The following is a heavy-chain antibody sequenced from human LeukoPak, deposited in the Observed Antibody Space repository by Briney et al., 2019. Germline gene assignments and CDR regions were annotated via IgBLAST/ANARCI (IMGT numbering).Heavy chain of an antibody. V-gene: IGHV3-74*01. Sequence: GGSLRLSCAASRFTFSSYLMHWVRQAPGKGLVWVARINSDGSSTNYADSVRGRFTISRDNAKNTLWLQMNSLRAEDTAVYYCARGGVTAGLDYWGQGTLVTVSS. CDR1: RFTFSSYL. D-gene: IGHD2-2*01. J-gene: IGHJ4*02. CDR3: ARGGVTAGLDY. CDR2: INSDGSST.